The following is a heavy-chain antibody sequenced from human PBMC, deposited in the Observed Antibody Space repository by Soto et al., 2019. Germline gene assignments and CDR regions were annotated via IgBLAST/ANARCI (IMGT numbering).Heavy chain of an antibody. V-gene: IGHV3-7*01. CDR3: ARASPPYDYIWGSYRTDGSTFDY. D-gene: IGHD3-16*02. J-gene: IGHJ4*02. Sequence: PGGSLRLSCAASGFTFSSYWMSWVRQAPGKGLEWVANIKQDGSEKYYVDSVKGRFTISRDNAKNSLYLQMNNLRAEDTAVYYCARASPPYDYIWGSYRTDGSTFDYWGQGTLVTVSS. CDR2: IKQDGSEK. CDR1: GFTFSSYW.